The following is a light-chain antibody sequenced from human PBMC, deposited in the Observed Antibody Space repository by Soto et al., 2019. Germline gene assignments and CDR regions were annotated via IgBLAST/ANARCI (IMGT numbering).Light chain of an antibody. CDR2: GNN. CDR3: QSYDNSLSGVL. V-gene: IGLV1-40*01. J-gene: IGLJ2*01. Sequence: QLVLTQPPSVSGAPGQRVTISCTGSSPNIGARYDVHWYQQLPGTAPKLLIYGNNNRPSGVPDRFSGSKSGTSASLAITGLQAEDEADYYCQSYDNSLSGVLFGGGTKLTVL. CDR1: SPNIGARYD.